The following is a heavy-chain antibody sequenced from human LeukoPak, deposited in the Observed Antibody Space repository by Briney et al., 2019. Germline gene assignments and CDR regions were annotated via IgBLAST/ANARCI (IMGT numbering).Heavy chain of an antibody. J-gene: IGHJ6*03. D-gene: IGHD1-26*01. CDR2: MNPNSGNT. CDR3: ARASGNYYPLYYYYYMDV. V-gene: IGHV1-8*03. CDR1: GYTFTSYD. Sequence: ASVKVSCKASGYTFTSYDINWVRQATGQGLEWMGWMNPNSGNTGYAQKFQGRVTITRNTSISTAYMELSSLRSEDTAVYYCARASGNYYPLYYYYYMDVWGKGTTVTVSS.